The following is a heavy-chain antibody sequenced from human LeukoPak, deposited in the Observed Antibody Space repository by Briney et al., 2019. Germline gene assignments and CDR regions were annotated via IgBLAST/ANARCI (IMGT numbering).Heavy chain of an antibody. D-gene: IGHD6-19*01. V-gene: IGHV4-59*01. CDR2: VSYSGSS. J-gene: IGHJ4*02. CDR1: GFTFSSYE. CDR3: ARDPGAVADFYFDQ. Sequence: ARGSLRLSCAASGFTFSSYEMNWFRQPPGQGLEWIGYVSYSGSSNYNPSLKSRVTISVETSKNQFSLKLSSVTAADTAAYYCARDPGAVADFYFDQWGQGTLVTVSS.